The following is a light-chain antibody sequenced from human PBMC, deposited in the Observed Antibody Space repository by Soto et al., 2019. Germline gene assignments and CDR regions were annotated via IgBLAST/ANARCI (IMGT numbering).Light chain of an antibody. Sequence: EIVMTQSPATLSVSPGERVTLSCRASQSVSNNLAWYQQKPGQAPRLLIYAASTRATGLPARFSGSGSGTQFTLTISRLQSEDFAVYYCQQYNNWPPLTFGGGTKVEIK. V-gene: IGKV3-15*01. J-gene: IGKJ4*01. CDR1: QSVSNN. CDR3: QQYNNWPPLT. CDR2: AAS.